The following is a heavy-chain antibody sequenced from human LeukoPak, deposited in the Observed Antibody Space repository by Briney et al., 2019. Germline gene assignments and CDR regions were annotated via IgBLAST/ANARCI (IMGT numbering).Heavy chain of an antibody. CDR1: GGSFSGYY. CDR3: GVCRDGCD. Sequence: PSETLSLTCAVYGGSFSGYYWSWIRQPPGKGLEWIGEINHSGSTNYNPSLKSRVTISVDTSKNQFSLKLSSVTAADTAVYYCGVCRDGCDWGQGTLVTVSS. CDR2: INHSGST. V-gene: IGHV4-34*01. J-gene: IGHJ4*02. D-gene: IGHD5-24*01.